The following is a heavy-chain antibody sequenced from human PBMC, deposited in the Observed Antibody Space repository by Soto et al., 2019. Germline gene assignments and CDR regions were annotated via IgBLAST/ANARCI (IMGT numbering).Heavy chain of an antibody. J-gene: IGHJ4*02. CDR1: GGSISSGDHC. CDR2: IHYSGST. Sequence: QVQLQESGPGLVKPSQTLSLTCTVSGGSISSGDHCWSWIRQPPGKGLEWVGYIHYSGSTCYNPSLKSRVFISVDTSKNQFSLKLSSVTAADTAVYYCARDYDFLTGYYMFDYWGQGTLVTVSS. V-gene: IGHV4-30-4*01. CDR3: ARDYDFLTGYYMFDY. D-gene: IGHD3-9*01.